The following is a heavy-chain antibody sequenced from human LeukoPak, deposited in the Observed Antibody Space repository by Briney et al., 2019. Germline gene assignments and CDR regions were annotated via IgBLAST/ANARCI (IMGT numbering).Heavy chain of an antibody. CDR2: ISSSSSYI. CDR1: GFTFSSYS. CDR3: AAPGYSGGYFDY. V-gene: IGHV3-21*01. J-gene: IGHJ4*02. Sequence: KTGGSLRLSCAASGFTFSSYSMNWVRQAPGKGLEWVSSISSSSSYIYYADSVKGRFTISRDNAKNSLYLQMNSLRAEDTAVYYCAAPGYSGGYFDYWGQGTLVTVSS. D-gene: IGHD5-12*01.